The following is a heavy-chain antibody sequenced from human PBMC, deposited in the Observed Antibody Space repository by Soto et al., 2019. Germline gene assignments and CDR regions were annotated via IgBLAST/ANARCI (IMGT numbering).Heavy chain of an antibody. Sequence: GGSLRLSCAASGFTFRSYAIHWVRQAPGKGLDWVAVISYYGSDKYYADHVKGRCTSSRENSTMRLYLQRTSMSAEDTAGYYCARGKYSRGTNRGEFDYWGQGTLVTVS. D-gene: IGHD6-19*01. CDR2: ISYYGSDK. J-gene: IGHJ4*02. V-gene: IGHV3-30-3*01. CDR3: ARGKYSRGTNRGEFDY. CDR1: GFTFRSYA.